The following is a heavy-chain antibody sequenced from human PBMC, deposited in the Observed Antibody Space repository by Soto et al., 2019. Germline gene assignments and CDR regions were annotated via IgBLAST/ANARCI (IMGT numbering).Heavy chain of an antibody. CDR2: ISGSGGTT. CDR1: GFSFSTYA. D-gene: IGHD6-13*01. V-gene: IGHV3-23*01. CDR3: AKDQAAAGTISRYFQH. J-gene: IGHJ1*01. Sequence: GGSLRLSCAASGFSFSTYAMSWVRQAPGKGLEWVSGISGSGGTTYYADSVRGRFTISRDNSKNTLYLQVNSLRVEDTAVYYCAKDQAAAGTISRYFQHWGQGTLVTVSS.